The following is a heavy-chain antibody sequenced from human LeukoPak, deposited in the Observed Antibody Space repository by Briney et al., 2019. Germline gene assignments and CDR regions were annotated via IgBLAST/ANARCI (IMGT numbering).Heavy chain of an antibody. Sequence: ASVKVSCKASGGTFSNYAISWVRQAPGQGLRWMGVIIPIFGTTNYAQKFQGRVTITADESTSTAYMELSSLRSEDTAVFYCARGRFGLLWFGELERWGQGTLVTVSS. CDR1: GGTFSNYA. CDR3: ARGRFGLLWFGELER. D-gene: IGHD3-10*01. CDR2: IIPIFGTT. J-gene: IGHJ4*02. V-gene: IGHV1-69*13.